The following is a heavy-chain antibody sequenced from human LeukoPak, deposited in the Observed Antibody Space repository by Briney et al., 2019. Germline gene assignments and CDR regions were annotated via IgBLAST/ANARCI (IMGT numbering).Heavy chain of an antibody. CDR3: ARDNSVEDTAWWFDP. J-gene: IGHJ5*02. V-gene: IGHV4-4*07. Sequence: PSETLSLTCTVSGGSISSYYWSWIRQPAGKGVEWIGRIYTSGSTNYNPSLKSRVTMSVDTSKNQFSLKLSSVTAADTAVYYCARDNSVEDTAWWFDPWGQGTLVTVSS. CDR1: GGSISSYY. D-gene: IGHD4-23*01. CDR2: IYTSGST.